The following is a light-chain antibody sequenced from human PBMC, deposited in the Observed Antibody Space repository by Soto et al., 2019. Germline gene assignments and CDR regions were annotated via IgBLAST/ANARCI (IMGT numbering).Light chain of an antibody. J-gene: IGKJ1*01. CDR1: QSVGSRW. V-gene: IGKV3-20*01. Sequence: EIGLTQSPCTVSLAAGERATLSCRASQSVGSRWLAWYQQKPGQAPRVLIYGGSNRATVIPDRFSGSGSRTDFTLTISRLEPEDFAVYYCQQYYSSRTFGQGTKLEMK. CDR3: QQYYSSRT. CDR2: GGS.